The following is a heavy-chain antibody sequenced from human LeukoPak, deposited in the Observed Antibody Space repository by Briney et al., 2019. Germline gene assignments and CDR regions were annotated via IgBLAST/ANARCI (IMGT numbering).Heavy chain of an antibody. D-gene: IGHD1-26*01. V-gene: IGHV3-23*01. CDR3: AKTQWKVGATDYFDY. Sequence: GGSLRLSCAASGFAFNNYAMTWVRQAPGKGLEWVSNINDDGGQRHYADSVKGRFTISRDNSKNTLFLQMDSLRAEDTAVYYCAKTQWKVGATDYFDYWGQGILVTVSS. CDR2: INDDGGQR. CDR1: GFAFNNYA. J-gene: IGHJ4*02.